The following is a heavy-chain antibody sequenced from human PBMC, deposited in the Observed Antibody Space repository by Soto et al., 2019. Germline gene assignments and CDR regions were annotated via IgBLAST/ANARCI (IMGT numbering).Heavy chain of an antibody. V-gene: IGHV1-18*01. Sequence: ASVKVSCKASGYTFTSYGISWVRQAPGQGLEWMRWISAYNGNTNYAQKLQGRVTMTTDTSTSTAYMELRSLRSDDTAVYYCARSIMITFGGVLPPNAFDIWGQGTMVTVSS. CDR2: ISAYNGNT. CDR3: ARSIMITFGGVLPPNAFDI. J-gene: IGHJ3*02. CDR1: GYTFTSYG. D-gene: IGHD3-16*01.